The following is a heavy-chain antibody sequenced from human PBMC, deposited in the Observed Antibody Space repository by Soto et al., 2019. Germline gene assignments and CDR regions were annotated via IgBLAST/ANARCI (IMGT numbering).Heavy chain of an antibody. V-gene: IGHV3-30-3*01. Sequence: PGGSLRLSCAASGFTFSSYAMHWVRQAPGKGLEWVAVISYDGSNKYYADSVKGRFTISRDNSKNTLYLQMNSLRAEDTAVYYCARGGDYDYYYYYSMDVWGQGTTVTVSS. CDR3: ARGGDYDYYYYYSMDV. CDR1: GFTFSSYA. D-gene: IGHD4-17*01. CDR2: ISYDGSNK. J-gene: IGHJ6*02.